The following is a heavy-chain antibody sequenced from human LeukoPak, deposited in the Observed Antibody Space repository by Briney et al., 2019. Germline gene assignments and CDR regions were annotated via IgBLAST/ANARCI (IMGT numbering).Heavy chain of an antibody. CDR1: GFTVSRNY. D-gene: IGHD3/OR15-3a*01. CDR3: ATIGTGDYREDS. J-gene: IGHJ4*02. Sequence: GGSLRLSCAASGFTVSRNYMRWVRQAPGKGLKWVSVIYAGDTIKYADSVKGRFTISRDNSKNTVYLQMNSLRAEDTALYYCATIGTGDYREDSWGQGTLVTVSS. V-gene: IGHV3-66*01. CDR2: IYAGDTI.